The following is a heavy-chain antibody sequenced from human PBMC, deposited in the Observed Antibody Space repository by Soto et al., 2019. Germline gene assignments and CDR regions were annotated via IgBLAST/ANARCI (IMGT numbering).Heavy chain of an antibody. D-gene: IGHD2-15*01. CDR1: GGSISSGGYY. CDR2: IYYSGST. J-gene: IGHJ4*02. Sequence: SETLSLTCTVSGGSISSGGYYWSWIRQHPGKGLEWIGYIYYSGSTYYNPSLKSRVTISVDTSKNQFSLKLSSVTAADTAVYYCARCLVVVAATRGYFDYWGQGTLVTVSS. V-gene: IGHV4-31*03. CDR3: ARCLVVVAATRGYFDY.